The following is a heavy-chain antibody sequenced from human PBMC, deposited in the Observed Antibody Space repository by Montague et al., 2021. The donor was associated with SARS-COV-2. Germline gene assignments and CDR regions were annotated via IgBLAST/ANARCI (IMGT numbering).Heavy chain of an antibody. CDR3: ARGSGGY. V-gene: IGHV4-59*01. Sequence: SETLSLTCTVYGGSISSYYWSWIRQSPGKGLEWIGYINYTGSVNYNPSLKSRVTISVDTSKNQFSLKLSSVTAADTAVYYCARGSGGYWGQGTLVTVSS. J-gene: IGHJ4*02. CDR1: GGSISSYY. CDR2: INYTGSV. D-gene: IGHD3-16*01.